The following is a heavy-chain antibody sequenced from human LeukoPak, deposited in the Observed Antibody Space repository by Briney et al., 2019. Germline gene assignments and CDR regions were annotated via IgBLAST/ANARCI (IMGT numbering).Heavy chain of an antibody. CDR1: GFTFSSYA. V-gene: IGHV3-23*01. CDR3: VKKLVGTTSGGPLDY. Sequence: GGSLRLSCAASGFTFSSYAMSWVRQAPGKGLEWVSGTRDSGSSTYYVDSVKGRFTISRDNSKNTLYLQMNSLQAEDTAIYYCVKKLVGTTSGGPLDYWGQGTLVIVSS. CDR2: TRDSGSST. D-gene: IGHD1-26*01. J-gene: IGHJ4*02.